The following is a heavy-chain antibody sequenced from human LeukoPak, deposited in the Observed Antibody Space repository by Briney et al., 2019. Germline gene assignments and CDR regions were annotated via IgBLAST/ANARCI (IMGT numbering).Heavy chain of an antibody. D-gene: IGHD5-24*01. V-gene: IGHV1-24*01. Sequence: ASVKVSCKVSGYTLTELSMHWVRQAPGKGLEWMGGFDPEDGETIYAQKFQGRVTMTEDTSTDTAYMELSSLRSEDTAVYYCATVVRERWPQLGYFDYWGQGTLVTVSS. CDR1: GYTLTELS. CDR3: ATVVRERWPQLGYFDY. J-gene: IGHJ4*02. CDR2: FDPEDGET.